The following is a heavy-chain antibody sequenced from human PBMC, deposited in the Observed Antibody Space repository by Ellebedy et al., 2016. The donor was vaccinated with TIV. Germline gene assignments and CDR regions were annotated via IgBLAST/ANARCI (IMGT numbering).Heavy chain of an antibody. Sequence: MPSETLSLTCAVKGGSFNGYFWSWIRQSPGKGLEWLGEINPSGTANYNPSLKSRVTMSVDTPEKQFSLRLTSVTAADTAVYYCARDGAGRWDYWGPGTLVTVSS. D-gene: IGHD4-23*01. J-gene: IGHJ4*02. CDR3: ARDGAGRWDY. CDR2: INPSGTA. V-gene: IGHV4-34*01. CDR1: GGSFNGYF.